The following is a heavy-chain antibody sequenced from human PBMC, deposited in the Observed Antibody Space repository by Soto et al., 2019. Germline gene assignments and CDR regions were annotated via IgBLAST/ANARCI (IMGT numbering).Heavy chain of an antibody. CDR2: VFHTGTT. J-gene: IGHJ4*02. V-gene: IGHV4-4*02. Sequence: QVQLQESGPGLVKPSGTLSLTCAVSGDSVSSPYWWCWVRQPPGKGLEWFGEVFHTGTTSYNPSLRSRVTISMDKSNNQFSLDLSSVTAADTAVYYCARSAGWYAVHSWGPGTLVVVSS. D-gene: IGHD6-19*01. CDR1: GDSVSSPYW. CDR3: ARSAGWYAVHS.